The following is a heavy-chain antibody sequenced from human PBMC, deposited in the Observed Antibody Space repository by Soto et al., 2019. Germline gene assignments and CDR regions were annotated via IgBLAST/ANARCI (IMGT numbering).Heavy chain of an antibody. V-gene: IGHV1-18*01. CDR2: ISAYNGNT. CDR3: ARTSNIVLVPGIKSVP. Sequence: WASVKVSCKASGYTFTSYGISWVRQAPGQGLEWMGWISAYNGNTNYAQKLQGRVTMTTDTSTSTAYMELRSLRSDDTAVYYCARTSNIVLVPGIKSVPWGQGTLVTVSS. J-gene: IGHJ5*02. CDR1: GYTFTSYG. D-gene: IGHD2-2*01.